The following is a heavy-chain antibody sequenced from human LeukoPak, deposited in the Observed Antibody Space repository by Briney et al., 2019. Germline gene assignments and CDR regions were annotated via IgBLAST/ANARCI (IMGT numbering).Heavy chain of an antibody. J-gene: IGHJ4*02. CDR3: ARRDTSKPGDGYNYDYFDY. D-gene: IGHD5-24*01. CDR1: GGSISSGSYY. CDR2: IYTSGST. V-gene: IGHV4-61*02. Sequence: SETLSLTCTVSGGSISSGSYYWSWIRQPAGKGLEWIGRIYTSGSTNYNPSLKSRVTISVDTSKNQFSLKLSSVTAADTAVYYCARRDTSKPGDGYNYDYFDYWGQGTLVTVSS.